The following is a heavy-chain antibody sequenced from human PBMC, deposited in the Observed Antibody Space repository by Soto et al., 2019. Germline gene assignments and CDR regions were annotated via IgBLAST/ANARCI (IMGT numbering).Heavy chain of an antibody. D-gene: IGHD4-17*01. CDR3: AHPRGYGVFDAYDI. CDR1: GFTFTTYA. Sequence: GGSLRLSCSASGFTFTTYAMSWVRQPPGNGMDWVSVGSAGRGTTYYTDSVKDRFTISRDNSMNALYLQIHRLRVEDTAVYYCAHPRGYGVFDAYDIWGQGTMVTVSS. CDR2: GSAGRGTT. J-gene: IGHJ3*02. V-gene: IGHV3-23*01.